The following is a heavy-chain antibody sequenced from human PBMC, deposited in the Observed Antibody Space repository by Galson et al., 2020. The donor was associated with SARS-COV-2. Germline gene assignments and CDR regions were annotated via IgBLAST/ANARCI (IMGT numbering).Heavy chain of an antibody. J-gene: IGHJ4*02. CDR1: GFTFSSYA. CDR3: ARDYPGPGGYFDY. D-gene: IGHD3-16*01. CDR2: ISYDGSNK. V-gene: IGHV3-30*04. Sequence: GSLKISCAASGFTFSSYAMHWVRQAPGKGLEWVAVISYDGSNKYYADSVKGRFTISRDNSKNTLYLQMNSLRAEDTAVYYCARDYPGPGGYFDYWGQGTLVTVSS.